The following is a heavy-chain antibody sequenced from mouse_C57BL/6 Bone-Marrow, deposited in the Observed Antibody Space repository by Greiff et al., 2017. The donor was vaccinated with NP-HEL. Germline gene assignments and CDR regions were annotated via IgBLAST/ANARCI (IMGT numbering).Heavy chain of an antibody. CDR3: ARLNYYGSGNGGDY. D-gene: IGHD1-1*01. J-gene: IGHJ2*01. CDR2: IYPRDGST. CDR1: GYTFTSYD. Sequence: VKLMESGPELVKPGASVKLSCKASGYTFTSYDINWVKQRPGQGLEWIGRIYPRDGSTKYTEKFKGKATLTVDTSSSTAYMELHSLTSEDSAVYFDARLNYYGSGNGGDYEGQGTTLTVTA. V-gene: IGHV1-85*01.